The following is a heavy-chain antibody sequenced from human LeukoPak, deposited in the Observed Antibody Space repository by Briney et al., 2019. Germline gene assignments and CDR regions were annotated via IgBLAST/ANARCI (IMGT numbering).Heavy chain of an antibody. J-gene: IGHJ5*02. CDR2: IYHSGST. CDR3: AKAPYCGGTGCPVNNCSDP. Sequence: SETLSLTCTVSGYSISSGYYWGWIRQPPGKGLEWIGSIYHSGSTYYNPSLKSRVTISVDTSKNQFSLKLSSVTAAYTAVYYGAKAPYCGGTGCPVNNCSDPWGQGPLVTASS. CDR1: GYSISSGYY. D-gene: IGHD2-21*01. V-gene: IGHV4-38-2*02.